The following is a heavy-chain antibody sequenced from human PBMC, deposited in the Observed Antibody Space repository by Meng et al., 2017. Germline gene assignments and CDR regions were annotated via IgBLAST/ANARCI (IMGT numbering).Heavy chain of an antibody. CDR2: AYYRSKWYH. Sequence: QVQLQQSGPGLVKPSQTPSLSCAISGDSVSSNSAAWNWIRQSPSRGLEWLGRAYYRSKWYHDYAESVKSRISIDPDTSKNQFSLQLRSVTPEDSAVYYCARGSYSFDSWGQRTLVTVSS. CDR3: ARGSYSFDS. CDR1: GDSVSSNSAA. J-gene: IGHJ4*02. D-gene: IGHD1-26*01. V-gene: IGHV6-1*01.